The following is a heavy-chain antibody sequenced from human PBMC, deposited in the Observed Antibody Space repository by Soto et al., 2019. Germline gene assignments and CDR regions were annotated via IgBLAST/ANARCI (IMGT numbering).Heavy chain of an antibody. CDR1: GGSISSYY. Sequence: SETLSLTCTVSGGSISSYYWSWIRQHPGKGLEWIGYIYYSGSTNYNPSLKSRVTISVDTSKNQFSLRLSSVTAVDTAVYYCARVATTTLGGPIDYWGRGTLVTVSS. CDR3: ARVATTTLGGPIDY. J-gene: IGHJ4*02. V-gene: IGHV4-59*12. CDR2: IYYSGST. D-gene: IGHD4-4*01.